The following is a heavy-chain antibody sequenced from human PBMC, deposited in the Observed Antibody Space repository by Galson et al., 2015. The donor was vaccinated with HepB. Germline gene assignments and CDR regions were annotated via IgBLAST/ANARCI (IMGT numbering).Heavy chain of an antibody. CDR1: GFTFSSYG. CDR3: AKDRSSGTSYYYFDL. J-gene: IGHJ2*01. V-gene: IGHV3-23*01. CDR2: FTDSGSRP. D-gene: IGHD6-19*01. Sequence: SLRLSCAASGFTFSSYGMSWFRQAPGKGLKWVSGFTDSGSRPYYADSVRGRFTVSRDDYNNTLYLQMNSLSAEDTAIYYCAKDRSSGTSYYYFDLWGRGTLVTVSA.